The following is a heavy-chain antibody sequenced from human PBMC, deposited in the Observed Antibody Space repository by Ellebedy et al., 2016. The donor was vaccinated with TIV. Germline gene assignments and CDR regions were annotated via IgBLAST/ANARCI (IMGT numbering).Heavy chain of an antibody. J-gene: IGHJ4*02. CDR2: IKEDASEK. CDR1: GFTFSNYW. D-gene: IGHD1-26*01. Sequence: GGSLRLSXVVSGFTFSNYWMSWVRQAPGKGLEWAANIKEDASEKYYMDSVKGRFTISRDNAKNSLYLQMNTLRVEDTAVYYCARATGGTYDYWGQGTLVTVSS. V-gene: IGHV3-7*01. CDR3: ARATGGTYDY.